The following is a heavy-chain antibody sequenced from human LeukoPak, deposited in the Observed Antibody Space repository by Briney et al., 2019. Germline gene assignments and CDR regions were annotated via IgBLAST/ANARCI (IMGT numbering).Heavy chain of an antibody. CDR3: AKNILTVTSSNAFNI. Sequence: GDSLRLSCEASGFTFISYAMSWVRQAPGKGLEWVSAISGRGDNTYYADPVKGRFTISRDNSKNTLYLQMNSLRAEDTALYYCAKNILTVTSSNAFNIWGQGTMVTVSS. CDR1: GFTFISYA. D-gene: IGHD4-11*01. CDR2: ISGRGDNT. V-gene: IGHV3-23*01. J-gene: IGHJ3*02.